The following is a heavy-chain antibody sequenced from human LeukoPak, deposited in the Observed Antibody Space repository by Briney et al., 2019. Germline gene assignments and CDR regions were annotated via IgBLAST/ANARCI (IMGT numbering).Heavy chain of an antibody. CDR3: ARVERWGLFDY. J-gene: IGHJ4*02. V-gene: IGHV3-48*01. D-gene: IGHD2-21*02. CDR2: ISSSSSTI. Sequence: GGSLRLSCAASGFTFSSYSMNWVRQAPGKWLEWVSYISSSSSTIDYAVSVKGLFTISRDNAKNSLNLQMNSLRAEDTAVYYCARVERWGLFDYWGQGTLVTVSS. CDR1: GFTFSSYS.